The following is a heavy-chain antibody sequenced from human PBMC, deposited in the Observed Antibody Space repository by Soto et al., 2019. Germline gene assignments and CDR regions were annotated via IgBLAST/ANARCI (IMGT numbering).Heavy chain of an antibody. J-gene: IGHJ4*02. D-gene: IGHD6-6*01. CDR2: IYHSGST. Sequence: SETLSLTCAVSGGSVRSSSWWSWFGKPPGKVLEWIGEIYHSGSTNYNPSLKSRVTISVDKSKNQFSLKLSSVTAADTAVYYCARSGLEYSSSPYYFDYWGQGTLLTVSS. CDR1: GGSVRSSSW. CDR3: ARSGLEYSSSPYYFDY. V-gene: IGHV4-4*02.